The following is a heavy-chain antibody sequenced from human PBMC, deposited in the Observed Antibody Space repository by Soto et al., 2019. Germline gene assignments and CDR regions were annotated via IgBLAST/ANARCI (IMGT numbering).Heavy chain of an antibody. V-gene: IGHV1-18*01. D-gene: IGHD3-10*01. J-gene: IGHJ5*02. CDR2: INVYNGNT. Sequence: QVQLVQSGGEVKKPGASVKVSCKASGYTFTNYGISWVRQAPGQGLEWMGWINVYNGNTKYAQKVQGRVTMTTDTPTSTTYMELRSLRSDDTAVYYCARGVGSGSYYNQYNWFDPWGQGTRVTVSS. CDR1: GYTFTNYG. CDR3: ARGVGSGSYYNQYNWFDP.